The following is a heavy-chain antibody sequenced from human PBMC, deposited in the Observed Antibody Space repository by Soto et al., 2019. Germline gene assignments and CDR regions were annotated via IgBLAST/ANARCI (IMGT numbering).Heavy chain of an antibody. J-gene: IGHJ4*02. CDR2: IYVDDSET. Sequence: GESLKISCQGSGYVFTSFWIAWVRQMPGKGLEWMGIIYVDDSETRYSPSFQGQVTISADKSISTAYLQWSSLKASDTAMYYCARGDRGEYWGQGTLVTVSS. V-gene: IGHV5-51*01. CDR1: GYVFTSFW. D-gene: IGHD2-21*02. CDR3: ARGDRGEY.